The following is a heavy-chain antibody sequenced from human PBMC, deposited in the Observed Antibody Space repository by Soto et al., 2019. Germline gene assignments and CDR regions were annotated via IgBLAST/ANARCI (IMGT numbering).Heavy chain of an antibody. V-gene: IGHV1-69*02. J-gene: IGHJ5*02. CDR2: IIPILGIA. Sequence: QVQLVQSGAEVKKPGSSVKVSCKASGGTFSSYTISWVRQAPGQGLEWMGRIIPILGIANYAQKFQGRVTSTADKSTSTAYMELSSLRSEDTAVYYCARSVYCSSTSCYRGGWFDPWGQGTLVTVSS. CDR3: ARSVYCSSTSCYRGGWFDP. D-gene: IGHD2-2*01. CDR1: GGTFSSYT.